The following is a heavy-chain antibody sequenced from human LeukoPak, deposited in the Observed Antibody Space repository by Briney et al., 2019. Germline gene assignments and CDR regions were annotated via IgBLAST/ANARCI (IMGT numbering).Heavy chain of an antibody. D-gene: IGHD6-13*01. V-gene: IGHV1-69*05. CDR1: GGTFSSYA. CDR3: ARDREAGSSWTFDY. CDR2: IIPIFGTA. J-gene: IGHJ4*02. Sequence: SVKVSCKASGGTFSSYAISWVRQAPGQGLEWMGGIIPIFGTANYAQKFQGRVTITTDESTSTAYTELSSLRSEDTAVYYCARDREAGSSWTFDYWGQGTLVTVSS.